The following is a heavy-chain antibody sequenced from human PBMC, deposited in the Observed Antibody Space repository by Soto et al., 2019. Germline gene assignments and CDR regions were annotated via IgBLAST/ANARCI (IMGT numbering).Heavy chain of an antibody. CDR2: IIPIFGTA. CDR3: AREGRGCSGGSCYHNPYVSFDY. CDR1: GGTFSSYA. V-gene: IGHV1-69*12. Sequence: QVQLVQSGAEVKKPGSSVKVSCKASGGTFSSYAISWVRQAPGQGLEWMGGIIPIFGTANYAQKFQGRVTITADESASXXDXEXXSLRSEDPAVYYWAREGRGCSGGSCYHNPYVSFDYWGQGTLVTVSS. D-gene: IGHD2-15*01. J-gene: IGHJ4*02.